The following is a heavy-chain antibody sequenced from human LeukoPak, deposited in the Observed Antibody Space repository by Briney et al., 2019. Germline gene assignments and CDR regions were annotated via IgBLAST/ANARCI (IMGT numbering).Heavy chain of an antibody. Sequence: GRSLRLSCAASGFTFDDYAMQWVRQAPGKGLEWVSGISWNGGSIAYADSVKGRFTISGDNAKNSLYLQMNTLRAEDTALYYCAKAAGAHSSSWGYFDYWGQGTLVTVSS. CDR2: ISWNGGSI. CDR3: AKAAGAHSSSWGYFDY. V-gene: IGHV3-9*01. J-gene: IGHJ4*02. CDR1: GFTFDDYA. D-gene: IGHD6-13*01.